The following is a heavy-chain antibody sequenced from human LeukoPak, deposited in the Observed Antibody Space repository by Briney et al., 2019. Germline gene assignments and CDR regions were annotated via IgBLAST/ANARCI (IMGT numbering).Heavy chain of an antibody. Sequence: ASVKVSCNASGYTFTGYYMHWVRQAPGQGLEWMGWINPNSGGTNYAQKFQGRVTMTRDTSISTAYMEVSRLRSDDTAVYYCAREGRGWYGNFDCWGQGTLVTVSS. J-gene: IGHJ4*02. V-gene: IGHV1-2*02. D-gene: IGHD6-19*01. CDR1: GYTFTGYY. CDR3: AREGRGWYGNFDC. CDR2: INPNSGGT.